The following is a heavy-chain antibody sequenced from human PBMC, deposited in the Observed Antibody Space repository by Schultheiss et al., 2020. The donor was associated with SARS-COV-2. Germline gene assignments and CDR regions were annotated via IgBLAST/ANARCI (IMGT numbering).Heavy chain of an antibody. D-gene: IGHD6-19*01. CDR1: GFTFSSYW. CDR2: INSDGSST. Sequence: GGSLRLSCAASGFTFSSYWMHWVRQAPGKGLVWVSRINSDGSSTSYADSVKGRFTISRDNAKNTLYLQMNSLRAEDTAVYYCARAVAGTHYFDYWGQGTLVTVSS. J-gene: IGHJ4*02. CDR3: ARAVAGTHYFDY. V-gene: IGHV3-74*01.